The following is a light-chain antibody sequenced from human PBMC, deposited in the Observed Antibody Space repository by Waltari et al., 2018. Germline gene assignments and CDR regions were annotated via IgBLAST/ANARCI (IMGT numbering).Light chain of an antibody. Sequence: QSALAQPASVSGSPGQSTTISCTRTSGDVGSSSLVSWYQQHPGKVPKLIIYEDNKRPSGVSNRVSASKSGRTASLTISGLQTEDEADYYCCSYAGSGTWVFGGGTNLTVL. J-gene: IGLJ3*02. V-gene: IGLV2-23*01. CDR2: EDN. CDR1: SGDVGSSSL. CDR3: CSYAGSGTWV.